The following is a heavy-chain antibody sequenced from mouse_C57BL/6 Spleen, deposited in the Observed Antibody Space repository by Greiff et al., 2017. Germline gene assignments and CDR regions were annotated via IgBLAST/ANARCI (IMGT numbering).Heavy chain of an antibody. CDR2: LWSGGTT. J-gene: IGHJ4*01. CDR3: ARKPLYYAMDY. CDR1: GFSLTSYG. D-gene: IGHD6-1*01. V-gene: IGHV2-2*01. Sequence: QVQLKESGPGLVQPSQSLSITCTVSGFSLTSYGVHWVRQSPGKGLEWLGVLWSGGTTDYNAAFISRLSISKDTSKRQVFFKMNSLQADDTSRYYCARKPLYYAMDYWGQGTSVTVSS.